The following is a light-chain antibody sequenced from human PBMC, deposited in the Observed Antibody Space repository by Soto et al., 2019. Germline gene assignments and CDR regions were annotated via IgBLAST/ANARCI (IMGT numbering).Light chain of an antibody. J-gene: IGKJ5*01. Sequence: EVVLTHSPGTLSFSPVDRASLSFSASQNLSRYFLAWYQHKPGQAPRLLISGASRRATGIPDRFSGAGSGTDFTLTISRLEPEDFALYYCQKHDILPITFGQGTRLEIK. V-gene: IGKV3-20*01. CDR2: GAS. CDR1: QNLSRYF. CDR3: QKHDILPIT.